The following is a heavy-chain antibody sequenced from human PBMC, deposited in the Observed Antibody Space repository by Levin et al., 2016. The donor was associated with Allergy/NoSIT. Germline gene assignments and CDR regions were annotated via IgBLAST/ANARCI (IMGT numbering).Heavy chain of an antibody. CDR3: VKDQGGWGYYYGMDV. CDR1: GFKFEDYA. Sequence: GGSLRLSCAAAGFKFEDYAMHWVRQAPGKGLEWVSGIGWNSADKGYADSVKGRFTISRDNAKKSLYLQMNNLRGDDAALYYCVKDQGGWGYYYGMDVWGQGTTVTVSS. J-gene: IGHJ6*02. CDR2: IGWNSADK. V-gene: IGHV3-9*01. D-gene: IGHD3-16*01.